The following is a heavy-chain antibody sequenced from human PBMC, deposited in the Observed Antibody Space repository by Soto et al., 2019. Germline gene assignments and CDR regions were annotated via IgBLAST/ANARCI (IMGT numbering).Heavy chain of an antibody. CDR2: ISSSSSYI. V-gene: IGHV3-21*01. D-gene: IGHD3-3*01. J-gene: IGHJ5*02. CDR1: GFTFSSYS. CDR3: ARDRGVHDFWSGYVGNWFGP. Sequence: GILRLSCAASGFTFSSYSMSWVRQAPGKXLEWVSSISSSSSYIYYADSVKGRFTNSRDNAKNSLYLQMNSLRAEDTAVYYCARDRGVHDFWSGYVGNWFGPWGQGTLVTVSS.